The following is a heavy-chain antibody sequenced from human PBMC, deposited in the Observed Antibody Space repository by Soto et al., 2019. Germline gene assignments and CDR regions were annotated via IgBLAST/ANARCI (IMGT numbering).Heavy chain of an antibody. V-gene: IGHV3-7*05. J-gene: IGHJ4*02. CDR1: GFTFSSYW. D-gene: IGHD3-3*01. CDR3: TRDGQGPLDYYFDY. Sequence: EVQLVESGGGLVQPGGSLRLSCAASGFTFSSYWMSWVRQAPGRGLEWVANMKPDGSEIYYVDSVKGRFTISRDNARNSLYLQMNSLRVEDTAVYSCTRDGQGPLDYYFDYWGQGTLVTVSS. CDR2: MKPDGSEI.